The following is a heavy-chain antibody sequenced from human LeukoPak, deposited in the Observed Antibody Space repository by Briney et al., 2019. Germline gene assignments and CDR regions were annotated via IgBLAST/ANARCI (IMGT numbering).Heavy chain of an antibody. CDR2: FDPEDGVT. D-gene: IGHD2-15*01. J-gene: IGHJ5*02. Sequence: ASVKVSCKVSGYTLTELSMHWVRQAPGKGLEWMGGFDPEDGVTIYAQKFQGRVTMTEDTSTDTAYMELSSLRSEDTAVYYCARDPLDIVVVVAGAWFDPWGQGTLVTVSS. V-gene: IGHV1-24*01. CDR3: ARDPLDIVVVVAGAWFDP. CDR1: GYTLTELS.